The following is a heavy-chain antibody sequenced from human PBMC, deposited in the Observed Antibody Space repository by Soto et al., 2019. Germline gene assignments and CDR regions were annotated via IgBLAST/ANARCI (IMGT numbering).Heavy chain of an antibody. CDR1: GFTFSDYY. V-gene: IGHV3-11*01. CDR2: ISSSGSTI. J-gene: IGHJ6*02. Sequence: PGGSLRLSCAASGFTFSDYYMSWIRQAPGKGLEWVSYISSSGSTIYYADSVKGRFTISRDNAKNSLYLQMNSLRAEDTAVYYCARGAGPYCSSTSCYTMDVWGQGTTVTVSS. CDR3: ARGAGPYCSSTSCYTMDV. D-gene: IGHD2-2*01.